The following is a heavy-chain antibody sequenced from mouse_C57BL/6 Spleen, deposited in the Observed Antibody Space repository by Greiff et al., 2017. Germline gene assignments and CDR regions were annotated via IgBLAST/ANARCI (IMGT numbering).Heavy chain of an antibody. Sequence: EVQLQESGGDLVKPGGSLKLSCAASGFTFSSYGMSWVRQTPDKRLEWVATISSGGSYTYYPDSVKGRFTISRDNAKNTLYLQMSSLKSEDTAMYYCARHTSITTVVAHWYFDVWGTGTTVTVSS. CDR3: ARHTSITTVVAHWYFDV. D-gene: IGHD1-1*01. V-gene: IGHV5-6*01. J-gene: IGHJ1*03. CDR1: GFTFSSYG. CDR2: ISSGGSYT.